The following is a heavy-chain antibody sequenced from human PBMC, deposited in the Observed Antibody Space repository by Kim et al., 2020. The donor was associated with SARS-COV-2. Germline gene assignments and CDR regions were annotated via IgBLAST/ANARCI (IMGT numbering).Heavy chain of an antibody. CDR3: ARGEPYAFDI. CDR2: ISSNGGST. V-gene: IGHV3-64*02. D-gene: IGHD3-10*01. Sequence: GGSLRLSCAASGFTFSSYAMHWVRQAPGKGLEYVSAISSNGGSTYYADSVKGRFTISRDNSKNTLYLQMGSLRAEDMAVYYCARGEPYAFDIWGQGTMVT. CDR1: GFTFSSYA. J-gene: IGHJ3*02.